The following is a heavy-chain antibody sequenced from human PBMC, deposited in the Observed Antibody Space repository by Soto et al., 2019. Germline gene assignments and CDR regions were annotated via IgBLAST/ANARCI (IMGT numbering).Heavy chain of an antibody. CDR1: GGSISSSSYY. D-gene: IGHD2-21*01. V-gene: IGHV4-39*01. CDR2: IYYSGST. Sequence: QLQLQESGPGLVKPSETLSLTCTVSGGSISSSSYYWGWIRQPPGKGLEWIGSIYYSGSTYYNPSLKSRVTISVDTSKNQFSLKLSSVTAADTAVYYRARPAVIADNWFDPWGQGTLVTVSS. CDR3: ARPAVIADNWFDP. J-gene: IGHJ5*02.